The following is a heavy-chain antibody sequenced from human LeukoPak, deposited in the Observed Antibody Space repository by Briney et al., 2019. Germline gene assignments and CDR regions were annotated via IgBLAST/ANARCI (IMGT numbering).Heavy chain of an antibody. CDR1: GFTFSSYW. CDR3: ARVRGSSSWYGVYYYYYYMDV. D-gene: IGHD6-13*01. Sequence: GGSLRLSCAAPGFTFSSYWMSWVRQAPGKGLEWVANIKQDGSEKYYVDSVQGRFTISRDNAKNSLYLQMNSLRAEDTAVYYCARVRGSSSWYGVYYYYYYMDVWGKGTTVTVSS. J-gene: IGHJ6*03. V-gene: IGHV3-7*01. CDR2: IKQDGSEK.